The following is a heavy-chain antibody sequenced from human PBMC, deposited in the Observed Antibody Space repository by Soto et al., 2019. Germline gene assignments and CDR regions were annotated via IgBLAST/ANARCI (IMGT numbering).Heavy chain of an antibody. Sequence: QVPLVQSGAEVKKPGAGVKLTCKASGYTFTSYGISWVRQAAGQGLEWMGWISAYNGNTNYAQKLQGRVTMTTDTSTSTAYMELRSLRSDDTAVYYCARVAPWGRLDDYWGQGTLVTVSS. CDR2: ISAYNGNT. J-gene: IGHJ4*02. V-gene: IGHV1-18*01. D-gene: IGHD7-27*01. CDR3: ARVAPWGRLDDY. CDR1: GYTFTSYG.